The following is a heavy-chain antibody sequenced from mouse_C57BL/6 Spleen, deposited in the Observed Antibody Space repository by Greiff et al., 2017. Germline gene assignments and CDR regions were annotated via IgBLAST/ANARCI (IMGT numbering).Heavy chain of an antibody. CDR3: ARVYDYDGYYAMDY. Sequence: QVQLQQPGAELVKPGASVKLSCKASGYTFTSYWMHWVKQRPGQGLEWIGMIHPNSGSTNYNEKFKSKDTLTVDKSSSTAYMQLSSLTSEDSAVYYCARVYDYDGYYAMDYWGQGTSVTVSS. V-gene: IGHV1-64*01. CDR2: IHPNSGST. D-gene: IGHD2-4*01. CDR1: GYTFTSYW. J-gene: IGHJ4*01.